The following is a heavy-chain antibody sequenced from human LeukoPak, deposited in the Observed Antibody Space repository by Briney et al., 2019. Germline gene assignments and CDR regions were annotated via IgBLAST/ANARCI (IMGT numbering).Heavy chain of an antibody. CDR3: ARIIGDHDAFDI. Sequence: GESLKISCKVSGYSFPSYWITWVRQMPGKGLEWMGRIAPSDSYTDYSPSFEGHVTMSAERSISTVYLQWSSLKASDTAMYYCARIIGDHDAFDIWGQGTMVTVSS. J-gene: IGHJ3*02. CDR2: IAPSDSYT. CDR1: GYSFPSYW. V-gene: IGHV5-10-1*01. D-gene: IGHD4-17*01.